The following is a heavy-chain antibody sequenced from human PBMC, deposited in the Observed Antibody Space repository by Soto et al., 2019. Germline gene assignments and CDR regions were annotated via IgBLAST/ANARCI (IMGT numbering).Heavy chain of an antibody. D-gene: IGHD4-17*01. CDR3: AKDDTVTTTLFDY. CDR1: GFTFSSYA. J-gene: IGHJ4*02. V-gene: IGHV3-23*01. CDR2: ISGSGGST. Sequence: QPVGSLRLSCAASGFTFSSYAMSWVRQAPGKGLEWVSAISGSGGSTYYADSVKGRFTISRDNSKNTLYLQMNSLRAEDTAVYYCAKDDTVTTTLFDYWGQGTLVTVSS.